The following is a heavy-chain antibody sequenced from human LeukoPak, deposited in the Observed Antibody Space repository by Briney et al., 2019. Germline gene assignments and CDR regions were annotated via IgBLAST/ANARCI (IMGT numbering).Heavy chain of an antibody. V-gene: IGHV4-38-2*01. J-gene: IGHJ3*02. Sequence: SETLSLTCAVSGYSISSGYYWGWIRQPPGKGLERIGSIYHSGSTYYNPSLKSRVTISVDTSKNQFSLKLSSVTAADTAVYYCARSITMIVGVDAFDIWGQGTMVTVSS. CDR3: ARSITMIVGVDAFDI. CDR2: IYHSGST. CDR1: GYSISSGYY. D-gene: IGHD3-22*01.